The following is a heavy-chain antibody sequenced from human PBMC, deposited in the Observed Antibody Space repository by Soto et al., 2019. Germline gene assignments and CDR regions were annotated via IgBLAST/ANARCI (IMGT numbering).Heavy chain of an antibody. CDR1: GFTFTSSA. CDR3: AAGAPYYYYGMDV. Sequence: QMQLVQSGPEVKKPGTSVKVSCKASGFTFTSSAVQWVQQARGQRLEWIGWIVVGSGNTNYAQKFQERVTITRDMSTSTAYMELSSLRSEDTAVYYCAAGAPYYYYGMDVWGQGTTVTVSS. CDR2: IVVGSGNT. V-gene: IGHV1-58*01. J-gene: IGHJ6*02.